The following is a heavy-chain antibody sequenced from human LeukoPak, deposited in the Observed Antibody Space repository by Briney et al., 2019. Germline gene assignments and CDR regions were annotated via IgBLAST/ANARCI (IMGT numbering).Heavy chain of an antibody. J-gene: IGHJ4*02. D-gene: IGHD3-10*01. CDR3: AKGPTRTGNYFDY. Sequence: GGSLRLSCAASGFTFSSYGMHWVRQAPGKGLEWVAVIWYDGSNKYYTDSVKGRFTISRENSKNTLYLQINSLRAEDTAVYYCAKGPTRTGNYFDYWGQGTLVTVSS. V-gene: IGHV3-33*06. CDR1: GFTFSSYG. CDR2: IWYDGSNK.